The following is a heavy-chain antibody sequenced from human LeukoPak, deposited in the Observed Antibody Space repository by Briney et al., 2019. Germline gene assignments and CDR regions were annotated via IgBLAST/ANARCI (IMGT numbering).Heavy chain of an antibody. Sequence: PGGSLRLSCAASGFTFSAYNMYWVRQAPGKGLEWASYISGGSGGIYYADSAKGRFTISRDNAKNSLYLQMNSLRAEDTAVYYCAREWTQHGGGGFYGMDVWGQGTTVTVSS. J-gene: IGHJ6*02. CDR1: GFTFSAYN. CDR3: AREWTQHGGGGFYGMDV. V-gene: IGHV3-48*04. CDR2: ISGGSGGI. D-gene: IGHD2-15*01.